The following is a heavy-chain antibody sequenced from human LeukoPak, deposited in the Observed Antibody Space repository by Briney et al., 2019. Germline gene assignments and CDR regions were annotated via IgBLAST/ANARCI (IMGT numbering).Heavy chain of an antibody. J-gene: IGHJ4*02. D-gene: IGHD3-10*01. CDR3: AEELHGSGNYAFDY. V-gene: IGHV3-15*01. CDR1: GFTFTSAW. CDR2: IKRKTDGGTA. Sequence: GGSLRLSFAASGFTFTSAWMSWVRQAPGKGLEWVGRIKRKTDGGTADYAAPVKGRFTISRDDSTNTLYLQMNSLRPEDTAVYFCAEELHGSGNYAFDYWGQETLVTVSS.